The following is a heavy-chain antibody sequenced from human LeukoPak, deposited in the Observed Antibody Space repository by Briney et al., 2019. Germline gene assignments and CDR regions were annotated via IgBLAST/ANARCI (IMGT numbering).Heavy chain of an antibody. CDR3: ARDPYNGYYGDDYYYYMDV. J-gene: IGHJ6*03. D-gene: IGHD4-17*01. CDR2: ITRDSIYT. V-gene: IGHV3-21*01. Sequence: GGSLRLSCVASGFTLSSYSMNWVRQAPGKGLEWVSSITRDSIYTFYADSVRGRFTISRDNAKNLLSLQMNSLRAEDTAVYYCARDPYNGYYGDDYYYYMDVWGKGTTVTISS. CDR1: GFTLSSYS.